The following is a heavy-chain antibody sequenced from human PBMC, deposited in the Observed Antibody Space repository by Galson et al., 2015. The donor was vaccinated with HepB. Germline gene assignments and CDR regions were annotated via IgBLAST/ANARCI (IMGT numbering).Heavy chain of an antibody. CDR1: GFTFSRFW. CDR3: ARWVYFNVDY. V-gene: IGHV3-7*03. CDR2: IKGDESEK. Sequence: SLRLSCAASGFTFSRFWMAWVRQAPGKGLEWVANIKGDESEKNYVDSVKGRFTISRDNAKNSLYLQMNSPRAEDTAVYYCARWVYFNVDYWGQGTLATVSS. D-gene: IGHD2-8*01. J-gene: IGHJ4*02.